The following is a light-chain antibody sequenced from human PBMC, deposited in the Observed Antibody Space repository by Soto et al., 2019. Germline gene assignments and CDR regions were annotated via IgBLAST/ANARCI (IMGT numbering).Light chain of an antibody. J-gene: IGKJ2*01. CDR1: QSVDSTY. CDR2: GTS. Sequence: EIVLTQSPGTLSLSPGERATLSCRASQSVDSTYVAWYQQKPGQTPRLLIYGTSSRATGIPDRFSGSGSGTDFILTISRLEPEDFAVYYCQQYGSSPYTFGQGTKLEIK. CDR3: QQYGSSPYT. V-gene: IGKV3-20*01.